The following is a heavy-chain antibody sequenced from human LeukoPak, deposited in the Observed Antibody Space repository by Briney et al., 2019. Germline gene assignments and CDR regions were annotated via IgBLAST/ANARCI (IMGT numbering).Heavy chain of an antibody. Sequence: SQTLSLTCTVSGGAISSGDYYWSWIRQSPGKGLEWIGYIYYSGSTNYNPSLKSRITISVDTSKNHFSLKLSSVTAADTAVYYCARVFHDFWSGYYFDYWGQGTLVTVSS. CDR2: IYYSGST. CDR1: GGAISSGDYY. D-gene: IGHD3-3*01. CDR3: ARVFHDFWSGYYFDY. V-gene: IGHV4-61*03. J-gene: IGHJ4*02.